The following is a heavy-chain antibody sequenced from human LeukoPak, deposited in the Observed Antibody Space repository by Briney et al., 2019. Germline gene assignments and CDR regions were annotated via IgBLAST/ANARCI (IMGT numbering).Heavy chain of an antibody. CDR1: GGTLSSYA. V-gene: IGHV1-69*13. D-gene: IGHD2-15*01. CDR3: AGRYCSGGSCHYYYGMDV. J-gene: IGHJ6*02. Sequence: ASVKVSFKASGGTLSSYAISWVRQAPGQGLEWMGGIIPIFGTANYAQKFQGRVTITADESTSTAYMELSSLRSEDTAVYYCAGRYCSGGSCHYYYGMDVWGQGTTVTVSS. CDR2: IIPIFGTA.